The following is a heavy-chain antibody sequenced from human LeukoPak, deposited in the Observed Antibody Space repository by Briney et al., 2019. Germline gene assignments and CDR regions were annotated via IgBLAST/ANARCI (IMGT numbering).Heavy chain of an antibody. Sequence: GASVKVSCKTSGYTFTDYYIHWVRQARGQGLEWMGWINPNSGGTYFAQKFEARVTLTRDASINTSYMEMRGLTSDDTAIYYCAKSQYSFGSGSTRPLFDYWGQGTLVTVSS. CDR1: GYTFTDYY. CDR3: AKSQYSFGSGSTRPLFDY. V-gene: IGHV1-2*02. J-gene: IGHJ4*02. CDR2: INPNSGGT. D-gene: IGHD3-10*01.